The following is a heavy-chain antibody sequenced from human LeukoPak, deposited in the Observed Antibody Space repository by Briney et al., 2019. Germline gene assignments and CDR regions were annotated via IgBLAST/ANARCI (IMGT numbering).Heavy chain of an antibody. D-gene: IGHD2-2*01. Sequence: GGSLRLSCAAPGFIVSSNYMSWVRQAPGKGLEWVSIIYSGGSTYYADSVKGRFTISRDNSKNTLYLQMNSLRAEDTAVYYCAKGYCSSTSCPFDYWGQGTLVTVSS. CDR1: GFIVSSNY. J-gene: IGHJ4*02. CDR3: AKGYCSSTSCPFDY. CDR2: IYSGGST. V-gene: IGHV3-53*01.